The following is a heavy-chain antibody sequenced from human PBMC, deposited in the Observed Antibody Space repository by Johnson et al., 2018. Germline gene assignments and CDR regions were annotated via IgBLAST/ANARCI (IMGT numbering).Heavy chain of an antibody. V-gene: IGHV3-15*01. J-gene: IGHJ6*03. D-gene: IGHD5-18*01. CDR1: GFTFNNAW. CDR3: TRVSASPYYYDNYMDV. CDR2: IKSKTDAGTT. Sequence: VQLVQSGGGVVQPGRSLRLSCAASGFTFNNAWMSWVRQAPGKGLEWVGRIKSKTDAGTTDYAAPGKGRFTISRDDSKNTLYLQMNSLKTEDTAVFYCTRVSASPYYYDNYMDVWGKGTTVTVSS.